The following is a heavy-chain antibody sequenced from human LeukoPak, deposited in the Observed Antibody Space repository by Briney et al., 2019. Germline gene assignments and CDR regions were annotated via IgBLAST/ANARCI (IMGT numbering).Heavy chain of an antibody. J-gene: IGHJ4*02. V-gene: IGHV3-33*01. CDR3: ARDQYYYDSRGYGY. CDR2: IWYDGSNK. CDR1: GFTFSSYG. D-gene: IGHD3-22*01. Sequence: PGRSLRLSCAASGFTFSSYGMHWVRQAPGKGLEWVAVIWYDGSNKYYADSVKGRFTISRDNSKNTLYLQMSSLRAEDTAVYYCARDQYYYDSRGYGYWGQGTLVTVSS.